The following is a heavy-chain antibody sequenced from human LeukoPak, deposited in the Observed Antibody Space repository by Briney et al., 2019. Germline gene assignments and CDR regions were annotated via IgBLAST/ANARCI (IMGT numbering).Heavy chain of an antibody. V-gene: IGHV3-23*01. CDR1: GFTLSTYA. CDR2: ISGSGGKT. CDR3: AKETARPAGVFEY. D-gene: IGHD1-14*01. Sequence: PGGSLRLSCAASGFTLSTYAMSWVRQAPGKGLEWVSAISGSGGKTYYADSVKGRFTISRDNSKNTLYLQMNSLRAEDTALYYCAKETARPAGVFEYWGQGTRVTVTS. J-gene: IGHJ4*02.